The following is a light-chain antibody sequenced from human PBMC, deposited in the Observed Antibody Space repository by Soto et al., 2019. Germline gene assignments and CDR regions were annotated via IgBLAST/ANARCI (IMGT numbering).Light chain of an antibody. CDR1: QSVSSNF. CDR2: DAA. CDR3: QQYSSSPRT. J-gene: IGKJ1*01. Sequence: EIVLTQSPGTLSLSPGERATLSCRASQSVSSNFLAWYQQKLGQAPRLFIYDAANRATGIPDRFNGSGSGTDFTLTISRLEPEDFAVYYCQQYSSSPRTFGQGTKVEIK. V-gene: IGKV3-20*01.